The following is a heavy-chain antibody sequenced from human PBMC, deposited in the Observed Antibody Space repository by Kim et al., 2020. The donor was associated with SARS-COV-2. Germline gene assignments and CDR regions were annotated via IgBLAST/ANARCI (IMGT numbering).Heavy chain of an antibody. Sequence: SETLSLTCAVYGGSFSGYYWSWIRQPPGKGLEWIGEINHSGSTNYNPSLKSRVTISVDTSKNQFSLKLSSVTAADTAVYYCARLLRYFDWLSGRFDPWGQGTLVTVSS. V-gene: IGHV4-34*01. CDR2: INHSGST. CDR1: GGSFSGYY. J-gene: IGHJ5*02. D-gene: IGHD3-9*01. CDR3: ARLLRYFDWLSGRFDP.